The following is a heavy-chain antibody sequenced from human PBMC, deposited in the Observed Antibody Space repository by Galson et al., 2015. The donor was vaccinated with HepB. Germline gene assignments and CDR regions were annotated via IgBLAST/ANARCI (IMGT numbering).Heavy chain of an antibody. D-gene: IGHD2-2*01. J-gene: IGHJ4*02. Sequence: SVKVSCKASGYTFTSYDINWVRQATGQGLEWMGWMNPNSGNTGYAQKFQGRVTMTRNTSISTAYMELSSLRSEDTAVYYCARARHTRSGTLDYWGQGTLVTVSS. CDR3: ARARHTRSGTLDY. CDR2: MNPNSGNT. V-gene: IGHV1-8*01. CDR1: GYTFTSYD.